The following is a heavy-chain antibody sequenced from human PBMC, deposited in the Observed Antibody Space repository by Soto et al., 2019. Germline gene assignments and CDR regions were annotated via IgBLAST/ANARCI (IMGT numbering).Heavy chain of an antibody. V-gene: IGHV3-30-3*01. CDR2: ISYDGSNK. J-gene: IGHJ4*02. CDR1: GFTFSSYA. Sequence: QVQLVESGGGVVQPGRSLRLSCAASGFTFSSYAMHWVRQAPGKGLEWVAVISYDGSNKYYADSVKGRFTISRDNSKNTLYLQMNSLRAEDTAVYYCARDYDSSGYLAYWGQGTLVTVSS. CDR3: ARDYDSSGYLAY. D-gene: IGHD3-22*01.